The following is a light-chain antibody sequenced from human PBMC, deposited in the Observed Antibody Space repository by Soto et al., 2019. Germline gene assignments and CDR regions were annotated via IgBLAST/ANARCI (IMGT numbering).Light chain of an antibody. CDR1: QSVSSSY. Sequence: EIVLTQSPGTLSLSPGERATLSCTASQSVSSSYLAWYQQKPGQAPRLLIYGASSRATGIPDRFSGSGSGTEFTLTISRLEPEDFAVYYCQQYGSSPDTFGQGTKLDIK. CDR3: QQYGSSPDT. CDR2: GAS. J-gene: IGKJ2*01. V-gene: IGKV3-20*01.